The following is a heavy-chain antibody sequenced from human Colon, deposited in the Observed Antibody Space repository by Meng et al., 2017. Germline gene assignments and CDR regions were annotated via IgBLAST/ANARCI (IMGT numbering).Heavy chain of an antibody. D-gene: IGHD3-10*01. CDR2: IYHSGST. V-gene: IGHV4-4*02. J-gene: IGHJ4*02. CDR1: GDSIRSSNW. CDR3: ARVIYASGNMAHLDY. Sequence: QGQRQEPGPGLVKPSGTLSLTCAVSGDSIRSSNWWSWVRQPPGRGLEWIGEIYHSGSTNYNPSLKNRVTMTVDKSKNEFSLTLSSVTAADTAFYYCARVIYASGNMAHLDYWGQGTLVTVSS.